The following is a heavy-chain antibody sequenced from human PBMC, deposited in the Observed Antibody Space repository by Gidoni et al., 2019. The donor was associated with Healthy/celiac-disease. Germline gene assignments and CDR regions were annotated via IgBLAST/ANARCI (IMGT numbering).Heavy chain of an antibody. Sequence: QVQLQQWGAGLLKSSETLSLTCAVYGGSFSGYYWSWIRQPPGKGLEWIGEINHSGSTNYNPSLKSRVTISVDTSKNQFSLKLSSVTAADTAVYYCARGGPAMRHYYYYGMDVWGKGTTVTVSS. J-gene: IGHJ6*04. CDR1: GGSFSGYY. CDR3: ARGGPAMRHYYYYGMDV. V-gene: IGHV4-34*01. D-gene: IGHD2-2*01. CDR2: INHSGST.